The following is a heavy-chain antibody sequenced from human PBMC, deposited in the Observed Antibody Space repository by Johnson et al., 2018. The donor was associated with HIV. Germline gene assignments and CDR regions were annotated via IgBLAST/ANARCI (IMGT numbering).Heavy chain of an antibody. CDR2: INWDGGST. V-gene: IGHV3-20*04. CDR1: GFTFSSYA. CDR3: AADAPGWDDDAFDI. D-gene: IGHD1-26*01. Sequence: VQLVESGGGLVKPGGSLRLSCAASGFTFSSYAMHWVRLAPGKGLVWVSGINWDGGSTVYADSVKGRFTISRDNAKNSLYLQRNSLRAEDTAVYSCAADAPGWDDDAFDIWGQGTMVTVSS. J-gene: IGHJ3*02.